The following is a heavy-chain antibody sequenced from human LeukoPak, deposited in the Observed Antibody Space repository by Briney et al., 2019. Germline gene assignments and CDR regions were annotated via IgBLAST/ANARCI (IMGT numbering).Heavy chain of an antibody. CDR2: IYYSGST. CDR3: AREHCSTTSCYFDS. CDR1: GGSISSGGYY. D-gene: IGHD2-2*01. V-gene: IGHV4-31*03. Sequence: SETLSLTCTVSGGSISSGGYYWSWIRQHPGKGLEWFGYIYYSGSTYYNPSLKSRVTISVDTSKNQFSLKLSSVTAEDTAVYYCAREHCSTTSCYFDSWGQGSLVTVSS. J-gene: IGHJ5*01.